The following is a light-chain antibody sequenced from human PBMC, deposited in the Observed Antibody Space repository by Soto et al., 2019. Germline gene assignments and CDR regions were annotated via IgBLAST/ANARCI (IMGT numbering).Light chain of an antibody. Sequence: AIQMTQSPSSLSASVGDRVTFTCRASQDIRNDVGWFQQKPGKAPRLLIYAASTLQSGVPSRFSASGSGTRFSLTISSLDPEDFATYYCLQDYSYPRTFGQGTILEIK. CDR2: AAS. CDR1: QDIRND. V-gene: IGKV1-6*01. CDR3: LQDYSYPRT. J-gene: IGKJ2*01.